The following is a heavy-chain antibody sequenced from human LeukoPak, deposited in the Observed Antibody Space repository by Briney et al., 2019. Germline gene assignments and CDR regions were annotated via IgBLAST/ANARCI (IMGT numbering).Heavy chain of an antibody. J-gene: IGHJ6*02. CDR3: AKATVTPYYYYGMDV. V-gene: IGHV3-30*18. D-gene: IGHD4-17*01. CDR1: GFTFSSYG. Sequence: GRSLRLSCAASGFTFSSYGMHWVRQAPGKGLEWVAVISYDGSNKYYADSVKGRFTISRDNSKNTLYLQMNSLRAEDTAVYYCAKATVTPYYYYGMDVWGQGTTVTVSS. CDR2: ISYDGSNK.